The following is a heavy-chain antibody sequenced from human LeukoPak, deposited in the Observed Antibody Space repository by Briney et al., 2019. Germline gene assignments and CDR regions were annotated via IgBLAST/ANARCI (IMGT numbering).Heavy chain of an antibody. CDR2: IYSDGNT. CDR1: GFTVSSKY. CDR3: ARGRGGSYYDY. V-gene: IGHV3-53*04. D-gene: IGHD2-15*01. J-gene: IGHJ4*02. Sequence: GGSLRLSCAASGFTVSSKYMTWVRQAPGKGLECISVIYSDGNTLYADSVKGRFSISRHNIKNTLYLQMNSLRAEDTAVYYCARGRGGSYYDYWGQGTLVTVSS.